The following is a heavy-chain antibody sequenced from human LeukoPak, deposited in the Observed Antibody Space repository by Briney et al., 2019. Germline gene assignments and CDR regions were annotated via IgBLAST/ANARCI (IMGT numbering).Heavy chain of an antibody. J-gene: IGHJ4*02. D-gene: IGHD4-17*01. V-gene: IGHV3-23*01. CDR3: GRLGLYHYEFDN. CDR2: ISGSGDST. Sequence: GGSLRLSCAASGFTFSSYAMSWVRQAPGKGLEWVSGISGSGDSTYSAASVKGRFTISRDNSKNTLYLQMNSLTVEDTAVYWCGRLGLYHYEFDNGGQGTLVTVPS. CDR1: GFTFSSYA.